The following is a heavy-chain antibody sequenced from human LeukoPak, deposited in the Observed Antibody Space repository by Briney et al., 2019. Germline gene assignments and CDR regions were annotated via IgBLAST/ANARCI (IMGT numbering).Heavy chain of an antibody. V-gene: IGHV3-74*01. D-gene: IGHD1-26*01. Sequence: GGSLRLSCAASGFTFSSYWMHWVRQAPGKGLVWVSRINTDGSSTSYADSVKGRFTISRDNAKNTLYLQMNSLRAEDTAVYYCARDNRGIVGATDYYYYMDVRGKGTTVTVSS. J-gene: IGHJ6*03. CDR3: ARDNRGIVGATDYYYYMDV. CDR1: GFTFSSYW. CDR2: INTDGSST.